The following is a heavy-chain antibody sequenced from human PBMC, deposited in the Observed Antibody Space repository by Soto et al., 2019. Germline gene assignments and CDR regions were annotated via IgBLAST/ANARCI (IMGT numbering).Heavy chain of an antibody. J-gene: IGHJ6*02. CDR2: INPNSGGT. CDR1: GYTFTGYY. CDR3: ARDQDSSSWYVVNPDYYGMDV. D-gene: IGHD6-13*01. V-gene: IGHV1-2*04. Sequence: ASVKVSCKASGYTFTGYYMHWLRQAPGQGLEWMGWINPNSGGTNYAQKFQGWVTMTRDTSISTAYMELSRLRSDDTAVYYCARDQDSSSWYVVNPDYYGMDVWGQGTTVTVSS.